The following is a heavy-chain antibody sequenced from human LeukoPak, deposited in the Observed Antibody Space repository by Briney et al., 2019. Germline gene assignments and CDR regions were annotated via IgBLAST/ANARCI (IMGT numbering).Heavy chain of an antibody. CDR3: ARDDSHYYYMDV. CDR2: ISTYNGNT. Sequence: GASVKVSCKASGYTFTSSGISWVRQAPGQGLEWMGWISTYNGNTNYAQKLQGRVTMTTDTSTSTAYMELRSLRSDDTAVYYCARDDSHYYYMDVWGKGTTVTVSS. J-gene: IGHJ6*03. D-gene: IGHD3-3*01. V-gene: IGHV1-18*01. CDR1: GYTFTSSG.